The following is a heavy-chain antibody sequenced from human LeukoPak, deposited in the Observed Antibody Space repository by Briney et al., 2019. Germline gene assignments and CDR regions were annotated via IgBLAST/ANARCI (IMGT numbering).Heavy chain of an antibody. CDR2: VSRNSTTI. D-gene: IGHD2-15*01. CDR1: GFTFSAYS. CDR3: ARGRLGGRSGTDY. J-gene: IGHJ4*02. Sequence: GGSLRLSCAASGFTFSAYSMNWVRQAPGKGLEWVSYVSRNSTTIDYADSVKGRFTISRDNAKNSLYLQMNSLRAEDTAVYYCARGRLGGRSGTDYWGQGTLVTVSS. V-gene: IGHV3-48*04.